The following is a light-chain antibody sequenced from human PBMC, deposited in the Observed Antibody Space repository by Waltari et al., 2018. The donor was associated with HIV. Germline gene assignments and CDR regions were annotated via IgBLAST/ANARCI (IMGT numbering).Light chain of an antibody. Sequence: SYELTQPPSVSVSPGQTARITCSGDALAQQYAYRYQQKPGHAPVMVIYKDNEMPSGVPERLSGSSSGTTVTLTIRAVQAEDEADYYCQSADSGSNYVVFGGGTKLTV. CDR1: ALAQQY. CDR2: KDN. CDR3: QSADSGSNYVV. J-gene: IGLJ2*01. V-gene: IGLV3-25*03.